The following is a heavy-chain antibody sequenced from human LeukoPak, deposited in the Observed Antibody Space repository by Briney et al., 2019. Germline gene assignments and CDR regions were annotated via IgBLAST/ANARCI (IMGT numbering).Heavy chain of an antibody. V-gene: IGHV3-66*01. J-gene: IGHJ6*02. CDR3: AKVSDYDFWSGPYYYYGMDV. D-gene: IGHD3-3*01. CDR2: IYSGGST. CDR1: GFTVSSNY. Sequence: GGSLRLSCAASGFTVSSNYMSWVRQAPGKGLEWVSVIYSGGSTYYADSVKGRFTISRDNSKNTLYLQMNSLRAEDTAVYYCAKVSDYDFWSGPYYYYGMDVWGQGTTVTVSS.